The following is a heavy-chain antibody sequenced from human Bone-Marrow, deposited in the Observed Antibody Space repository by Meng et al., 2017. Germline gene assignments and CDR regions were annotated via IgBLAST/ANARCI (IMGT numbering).Heavy chain of an antibody. CDR3: ARGTRFGDFVTYAMDV. CDR1: GYSISSGNY. Sequence: GSLRLSCTVSGYSISSGNYWGWIRQPPGKGLEWIGSIYHGGSTYYNPSLKSRVTISVDTTKNQFPLKLSSVTAADTAVYYCARGTRFGDFVTYAMDVWGQGTTVTVSS. CDR2: IYHGGST. J-gene: IGHJ6*02. V-gene: IGHV4-38-2*02. D-gene: IGHD3-10*01.